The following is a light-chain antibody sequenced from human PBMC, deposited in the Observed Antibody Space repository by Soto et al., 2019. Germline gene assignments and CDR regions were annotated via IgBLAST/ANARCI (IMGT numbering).Light chain of an antibody. V-gene: IGLV1-47*01. Sequence: QSVLTQPPSASGTPGQRVTISCSGSSSNIGSNFVYWYQQLPGTAPKLLIYRNNQQPSGVPDRFSGSKSGTSASLAISGLRSEDEADYYCAAWDDSLNANWVFGGGTKLTVL. CDR2: RNN. CDR3: AAWDDSLNANWV. CDR1: SSNIGSNF. J-gene: IGLJ3*02.